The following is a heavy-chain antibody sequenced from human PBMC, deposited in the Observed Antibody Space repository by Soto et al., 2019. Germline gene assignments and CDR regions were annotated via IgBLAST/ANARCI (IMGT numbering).Heavy chain of an antibody. CDR2: IIPIFGTA. D-gene: IGHD3-22*01. V-gene: IGHV1-69*13. J-gene: IGHJ4*02. Sequence: GASVKVSCKASGGTFSSYAISWVRQAPGQGLEWMGGIIPIFGTANYAQKFQGRVTITADESTSTAYMELSSLRSEDTAVYYCAILRGDYYDSSGYLAYWGQGTLVTVSS. CDR3: AILRGDYYDSSGYLAY. CDR1: GGTFSSYA.